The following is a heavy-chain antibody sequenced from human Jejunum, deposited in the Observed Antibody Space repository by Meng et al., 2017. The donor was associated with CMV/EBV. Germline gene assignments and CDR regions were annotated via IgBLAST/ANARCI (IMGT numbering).Heavy chain of an antibody. D-gene: IGHD2-15*01. V-gene: IGHV1-18*01. J-gene: IGHJ4*02. CDR2: FVNYVDT. CDR3: ASGTPGRSYCDY. CDR1: GYTFGSYG. Sequence: QVHLVQAGAEGKKTGASVKCSCKSSGYTFGSYGICWVRQAPGQGLEWMGWFVNYVDTYPAPKFQGRVTMTTDTHTNTAFMELRSPTSDDTAVYYCASGTPGRSYCDYWGQGTLVTVSS.